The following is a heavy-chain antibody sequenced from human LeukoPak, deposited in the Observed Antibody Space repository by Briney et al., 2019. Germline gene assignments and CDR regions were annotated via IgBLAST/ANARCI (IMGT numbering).Heavy chain of an antibody. V-gene: IGHV4-59*08. CDR3: ARHLRDYYYYGMDV. CDR2: IYYSGST. CDR1: GGSISSYY. J-gene: IGHJ6*02. Sequence: SETLSLTCTVSGGSISSYYWSWIRQPPGKGLEWIGYIYYSGSTNYNPSLKSRVTISVDTSKNQFSLKLSSVTAADTAVYYCARHLRDYYYYGMDVWGQGTTVTVPS.